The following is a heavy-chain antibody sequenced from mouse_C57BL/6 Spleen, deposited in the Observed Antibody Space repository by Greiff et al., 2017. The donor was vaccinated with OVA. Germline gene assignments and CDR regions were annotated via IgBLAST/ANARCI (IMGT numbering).Heavy chain of an antibody. Sequence: EVNVVESGGDLVKPGGSLKLSCAASGFTFSSYGMSWVRQTPDKRLEWVATISSGGSYTYYPDSVKGRFTISRDNAKNTLYLQMSSLKSEDTAMYYCARHDYGSTLAYWGQGTLVTVSA. D-gene: IGHD1-1*01. CDR3: ARHDYGSTLAY. CDR2: ISSGGSYT. V-gene: IGHV5-6*01. CDR1: GFTFSSYG. J-gene: IGHJ3*01.